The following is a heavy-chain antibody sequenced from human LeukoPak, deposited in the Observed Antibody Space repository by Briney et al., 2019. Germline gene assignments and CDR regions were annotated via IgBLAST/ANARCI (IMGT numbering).Heavy chain of an antibody. J-gene: IGHJ5*02. D-gene: IGHD5-24*01. CDR1: GFTFSSYA. V-gene: IGHV3-23*01. Sequence: GGSLRLSCAASGFTFSSYAMSWVRQAPGKGLEWVSAISGSGGSSYCADSVKGRFTISRDNSKNTLYLQMNSLRAEDTAVYYCAKGAYHGFINWFDPWGQGTLVTVSS. CDR2: ISGSGGSS. CDR3: AKGAYHGFINWFDP.